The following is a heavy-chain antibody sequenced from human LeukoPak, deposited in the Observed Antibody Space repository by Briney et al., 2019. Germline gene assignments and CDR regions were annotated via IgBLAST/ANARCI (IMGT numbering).Heavy chain of an antibody. Sequence: PGGSLRLSCAASGFTFSSYAMHWVRQAPGKGLEWVAVISYDGSNKYYADSVKGRFTISRDNSKNTLYLQMNSLRAEDTAVYYCASEYQQWPEPGKNDYWGQGTLATVSS. CDR1: GFTFSSYA. D-gene: IGHD6-19*01. CDR2: ISYDGSNK. V-gene: IGHV3-30-3*01. J-gene: IGHJ4*02. CDR3: ASEYQQWPEPGKNDY.